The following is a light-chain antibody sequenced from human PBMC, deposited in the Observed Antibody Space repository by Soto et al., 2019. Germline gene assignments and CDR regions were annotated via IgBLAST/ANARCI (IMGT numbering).Light chain of an antibody. CDR2: DVS. CDR1: GSDVGTFNR. V-gene: IGLV2-18*02. Sequence: QSALTQPPSVSGSPGQSVAISYTGTGSDVGTFNRVSWYQQSPGTAPKLMIYDVSDRPSGVPDRFSGSKSGNTASLTISGLQAEDEADYYCSSYTSSSTYVFGTGTKLTVL. J-gene: IGLJ1*01. CDR3: SSYTSSSTYV.